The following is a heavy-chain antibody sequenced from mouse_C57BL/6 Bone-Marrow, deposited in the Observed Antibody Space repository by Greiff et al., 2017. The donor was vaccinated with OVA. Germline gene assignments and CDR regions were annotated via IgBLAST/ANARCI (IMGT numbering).Heavy chain of an antibody. CDR2: INPSTGGT. D-gene: IGHD1-1*01. Sequence: VQLQQSGPELVKPGASVKISCMASGYSFTGYYMNWVKQSPEKSLEWIGEINPSTGGTTYNQKFKAKATLTVDKSSSTAYMQLKSLTSEDSAVYYCAGYGTCAYWGQGTLVTVSA. CDR1: GYSFTGYY. V-gene: IGHV1-42*01. CDR3: AGYGTCAY. J-gene: IGHJ3*01.